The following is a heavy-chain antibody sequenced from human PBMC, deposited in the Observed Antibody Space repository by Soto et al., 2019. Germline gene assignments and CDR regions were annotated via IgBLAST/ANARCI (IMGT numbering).Heavy chain of an antibody. CDR2: ISSSSSYI. J-gene: IGHJ4*02. CDR3: ARDQPGYSYGYGLGY. D-gene: IGHD5-18*01. Sequence: EVQLVESGGGLAKPGGSLRLSCAASGFTFSSYSMNWVRQAPGKGLEWVSSISSSSSYIYYADSVKGRFTISRDNAKNSLYLQMNSLRAEDTAVYYCARDQPGYSYGYGLGYWGQGTLVNVSS. CDR1: GFTFSSYS. V-gene: IGHV3-21*01.